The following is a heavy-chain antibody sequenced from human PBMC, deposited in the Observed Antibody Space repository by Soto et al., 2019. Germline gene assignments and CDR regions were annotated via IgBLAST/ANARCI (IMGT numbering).Heavy chain of an antibody. CDR1: GFTFSSYA. Sequence: GGSLRLSCSASGFTFSSYAMHWVRQAPGKGLEYVSAISSNGGSTYYADSVKGRFTISRDNSENTLYLQMSSLRAEDTAVYYCVKDQPGIAAAGLDYWGQGTLVTVSS. J-gene: IGHJ4*02. CDR3: VKDQPGIAAAGLDY. CDR2: ISSNGGST. V-gene: IGHV3-64D*06. D-gene: IGHD6-13*01.